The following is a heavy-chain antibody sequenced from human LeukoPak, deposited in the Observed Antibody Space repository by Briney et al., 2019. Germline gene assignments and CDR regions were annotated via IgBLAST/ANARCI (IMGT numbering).Heavy chain of an antibody. J-gene: IGHJ3*02. CDR1: GFTFSSYA. CDR2: ISYDGSNK. V-gene: IGHV3-30*04. D-gene: IGHD3-22*01. Sequence: GGSLRLSCAASGFTFSSYAMHWVRQAPGKGLEWVAVISYDGSNKYYADSAKGRFTISRDNSKNTLYLQMNSLRAEDTAVYCCARVRYYDSSGPDAFDIWGQGTMVTVSS. CDR3: ARVRYYDSSGPDAFDI.